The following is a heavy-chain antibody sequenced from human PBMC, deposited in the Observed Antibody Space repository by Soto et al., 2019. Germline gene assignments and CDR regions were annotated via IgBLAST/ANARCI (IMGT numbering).Heavy chain of an antibody. D-gene: IGHD3-10*01. CDR2: ISAYNGNT. V-gene: IGHV1-18*04. CDR1: GYTFTSYG. J-gene: IGHJ4*02. Sequence: GASVKVSCKASGYTFTSYGMSWVRQAPGQGLEWMGWISAYNGNTNYAQKLQGRVTMTTDTSTSTAYMELRSLRSDDTAVYYCARGRGITMVRGADFDYWGQGTLVTVSS. CDR3: ARGRGITMVRGADFDY.